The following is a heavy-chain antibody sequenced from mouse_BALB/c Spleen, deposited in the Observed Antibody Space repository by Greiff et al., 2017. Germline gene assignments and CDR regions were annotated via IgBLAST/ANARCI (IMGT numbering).Heavy chain of an antibody. Sequence: DTGGGLVQPKGSLKLSCAASGFTFNTNAMNWVRQAPGKGLEWVARIRSKSNNYATYYADSVKDRFTISRDDSQSILYLQMNNLKTEDTAMYYCVTERFAYWGQGTLVTVSA. J-gene: IGHJ3*01. CDR1: GFTFNTNA. CDR2: IRSKSNNYAT. V-gene: IGHV10S3*01. CDR3: VTERFAY.